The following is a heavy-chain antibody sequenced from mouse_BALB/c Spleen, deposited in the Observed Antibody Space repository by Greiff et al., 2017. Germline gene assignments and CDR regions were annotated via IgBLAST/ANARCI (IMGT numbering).Heavy chain of an antibody. CDR3: TRSVITYAMDY. Sequence: VQLQQSGTVLARPGASVKMSCKASGYSFTSYWMHWVKQRPGQGLEWIGAIYPGNSDTSYNQKFKGKAKLTAVTSASTAYMELSSLTTEDSAVYYCTRSVITYAMDYWGQGTSVTVSS. D-gene: IGHD2-4*01. CDR1: GYSFTSYW. J-gene: IGHJ4*01. CDR2: IYPGNSDT. V-gene: IGHV1-5*01.